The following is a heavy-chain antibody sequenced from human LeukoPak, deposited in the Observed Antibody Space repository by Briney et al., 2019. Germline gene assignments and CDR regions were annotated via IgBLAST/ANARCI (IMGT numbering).Heavy chain of an antibody. CDR3: TTDRELRYDAFDI. V-gene: IGHV3-15*01. CDR2: IKSKTDGGTT. J-gene: IGHJ3*02. Sequence: GGSLRLSCAASGFTFSNAWMSWVRQAPGKGPEWVGRIKSKTDGGTTDYAAPVKGRFTISRDDSKNTLYLQMNSLKTEDTAVYYCTTDRELRYDAFDIWGQGTMVTVSS. CDR1: GFTFSNAW. D-gene: IGHD1-7*01.